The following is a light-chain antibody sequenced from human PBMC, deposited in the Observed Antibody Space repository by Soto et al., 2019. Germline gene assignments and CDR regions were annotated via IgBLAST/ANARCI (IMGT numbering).Light chain of an antibody. CDR3: QQRRNWPPGIT. CDR1: QGLASRY. V-gene: IGKV3-11*01. J-gene: IGKJ5*01. CDR2: DAS. Sequence: IVLTQSPGTLSLSAGERATLSCRASQGLASRYLAWYQQKPGQAPRLLIYDASNRATGIPARFSGSGSGTDFTLTISSLEPEDFAVYYCQQRRNWPPGITFGQGTRLEIK.